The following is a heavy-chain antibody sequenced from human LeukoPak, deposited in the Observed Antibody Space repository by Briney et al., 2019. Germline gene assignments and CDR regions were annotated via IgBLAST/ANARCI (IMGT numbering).Heavy chain of an antibody. Sequence: SVKVSCKASGGTFSSYAISWVRQAPGQGLEWMGRIIPIFGTANYVQKFQGRVTITTDESTSTAYMELSSLRSEDTAVYYCARDLSQRSYGSGSNWFDPWGQGTLVTVSS. J-gene: IGHJ5*02. V-gene: IGHV1-69*05. CDR1: GGTFSSYA. CDR2: IIPIFGTA. CDR3: ARDLSQRSYGSGSNWFDP. D-gene: IGHD3-10*01.